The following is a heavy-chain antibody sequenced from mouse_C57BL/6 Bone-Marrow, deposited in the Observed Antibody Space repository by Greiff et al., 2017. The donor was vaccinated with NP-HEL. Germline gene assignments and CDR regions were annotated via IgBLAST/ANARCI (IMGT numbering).Heavy chain of an antibody. CDR3: ALYGSSPYYAMDY. CDR1: GYTFTDYN. J-gene: IGHJ4*01. Sequence: EVKLQESGPELVKPGASVKMSCKASGYTFTDYNMHWVKQSHGKSLEWFGYINPNNGGTSYNQKFKGKATLTVNKSSSTAYMELRSLTSEDSAVYYCALYGSSPYYAMDYWGQGTSVTVSS. V-gene: IGHV1-22*01. D-gene: IGHD1-1*01. CDR2: INPNNGGT.